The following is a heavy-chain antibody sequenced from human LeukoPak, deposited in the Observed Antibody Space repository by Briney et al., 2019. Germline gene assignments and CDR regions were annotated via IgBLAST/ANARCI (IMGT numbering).Heavy chain of an antibody. CDR2: INHSGST. CDR3: ARVKSGSYFYDAY. Sequence: SETLSLTCAVYGGSFSGYYWSWIRQPPGKGLEWIGEINHSGSTNYNPSPKSRVTISVDTSKNQFSLKLSSVTAADTAVYYCARVKSGSYFYDAYWGQGTLVTVSS. D-gene: IGHD1-26*01. CDR1: GGSFSGYY. V-gene: IGHV4-34*01. J-gene: IGHJ4*02.